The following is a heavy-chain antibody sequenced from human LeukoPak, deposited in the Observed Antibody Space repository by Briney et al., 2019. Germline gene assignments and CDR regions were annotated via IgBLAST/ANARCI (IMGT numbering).Heavy chain of an antibody. D-gene: IGHD3-22*01. CDR3: ARVYYDSSGSKIDY. CDR2: TRNKANSYTT. CDR1: GFTFSDHY. J-gene: IGHJ4*02. Sequence: GGSLRLSCAASGFTFSDHYMDWVRRAPGKGLEWVGRTRNKANSYTTEYAASVKGRFTISRDDSKNSLYLQMNSLKTEDTAVYYCARVYYDSSGSKIDYWGQGTLVTVSS. V-gene: IGHV3-72*01.